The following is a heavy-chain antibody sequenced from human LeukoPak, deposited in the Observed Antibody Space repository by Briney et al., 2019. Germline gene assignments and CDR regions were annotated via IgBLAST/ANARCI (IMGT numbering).Heavy chain of an antibody. D-gene: IGHD3-22*01. Sequence: SETLSLTCTVSGGSIGTYYWSWIRQPPGKGLEWIGYIYYTESTNYSPSLKSRVTIAVDTSKKQFSLNMSSVTAADTAVYYCARRTGGYASDVFDIWGQGTMVTVSS. CDR3: ARRTGGYASDVFDI. V-gene: IGHV4-59*08. J-gene: IGHJ3*02. CDR1: GGSIGTYY. CDR2: IYYTEST.